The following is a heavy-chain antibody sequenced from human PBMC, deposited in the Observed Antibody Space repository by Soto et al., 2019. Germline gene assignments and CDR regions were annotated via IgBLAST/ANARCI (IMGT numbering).Heavy chain of an antibody. D-gene: IGHD2-15*01. Sequence: EVQLVESGGGVVRPGGSLRLSCAASGFTFDDYGMSWVRQAPGKGLEWVSGIHWNGGSTGYADSVKGRFTISRDNAKNSLYLQMNSLRAEDTALYHCARITRGDPPGYSMGYYYYYMDVWGKGTTVTVSS. CDR3: ARITRGDPPGYSMGYYYYYMDV. V-gene: IGHV3-20*01. CDR1: GFTFDDYG. CDR2: IHWNGGST. J-gene: IGHJ6*03.